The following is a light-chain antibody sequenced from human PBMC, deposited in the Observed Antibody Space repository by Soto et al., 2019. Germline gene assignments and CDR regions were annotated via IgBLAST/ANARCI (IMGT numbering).Light chain of an antibody. Sequence: EIVLTQSPGTLSLSPGERATLSCRASQSVSSIYLAWYQQKSGQAPRLLIYGASSRATGIPDRFSGSGSGTDFTLTISKLEPEDFAVYYCQQYGNSPYAFGQGTELEI. CDR3: QQYGNSPYA. V-gene: IGKV3-20*01. CDR1: QSVSSIY. J-gene: IGKJ2*01. CDR2: GAS.